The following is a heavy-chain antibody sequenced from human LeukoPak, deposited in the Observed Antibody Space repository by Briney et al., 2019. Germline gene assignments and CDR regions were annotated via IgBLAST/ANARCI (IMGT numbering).Heavy chain of an antibody. CDR3: VRGFSPRYYVWGSYRKGGFDY. CDR2: ISGSGGST. J-gene: IGHJ4*02. D-gene: IGHD3-16*02. CDR1: GFTFSSYA. V-gene: IGHV3-23*01. Sequence: LPGGSLRLSCAASGFTFSSYAMSWVRQAPGKGLEWVSAISGSGGSTYYADSVKGRFTISRDNSKNTLYLQMNSLRADDAAIYYCVRGFSPRYYVWGSYRKGGFDYWGQGTLVTVS.